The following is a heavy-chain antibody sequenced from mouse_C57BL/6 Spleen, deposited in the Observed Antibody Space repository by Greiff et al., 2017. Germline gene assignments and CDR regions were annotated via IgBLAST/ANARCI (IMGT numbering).Heavy chain of an antibody. Sequence: QVQLKESGPGLVQPSQSLSITCTVSGFSLTSYGVHWVRQSPGKGLEWLGVIWRGGSTDCNAAFMSRLSITKDNSKSQVFFKMNSLQADDTAIYYCAKDSLTGGNWYFDVWGTGTTVTVSS. J-gene: IGHJ1*03. CDR3: AKDSLTGGNWYFDV. V-gene: IGHV2-5*01. D-gene: IGHD4-1*01. CDR2: IWRGGST. CDR1: GFSLTSYG.